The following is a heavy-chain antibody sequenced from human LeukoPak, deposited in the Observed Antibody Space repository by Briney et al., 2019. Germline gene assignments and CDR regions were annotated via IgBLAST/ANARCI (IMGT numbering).Heavy chain of an antibody. CDR1: GGSISSGGYY. CDR3: ARAGSRTRCYYYGMDV. J-gene: IGHJ6*02. D-gene: IGHD1-14*01. Sequence: PSETLSLTCTVSGGSISSGGYYWSWIRQHPGKGLEWIGYIYYSGSTYYNPSLKSRVTISVDTSKNQFSLKLSSVTAADTAVYYCARAGSRTRCYYYGMDVWGQGTTVTVSS. CDR2: IYYSGST. V-gene: IGHV4-31*03.